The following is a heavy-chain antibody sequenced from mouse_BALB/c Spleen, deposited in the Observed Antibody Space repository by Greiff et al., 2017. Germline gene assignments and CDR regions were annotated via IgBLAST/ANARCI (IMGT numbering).Heavy chain of an antibody. D-gene: IGHD1-1*01. Sequence: VQLKESGAELVRPGALVKLSCKASGFNIKDYYMHWVKQRPEQGLEWIGWIDPENGNTIYDPKFQGKASITADTSSNTAYLQLSSLTSEDTAVYYCARSLLRPWYFDVWGAGTTVTVSS. CDR1: GFNIKDYY. J-gene: IGHJ1*01. V-gene: IGHV14-1*02. CDR3: ARSLLRPWYFDV. CDR2: IDPENGNT.